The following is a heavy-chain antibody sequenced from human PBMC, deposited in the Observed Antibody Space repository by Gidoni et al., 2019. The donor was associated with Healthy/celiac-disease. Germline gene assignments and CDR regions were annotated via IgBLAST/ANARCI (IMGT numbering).Heavy chain of an antibody. CDR2: IIPIFGTA. CDR1: GGTFSSYA. V-gene: IGHV1-69*01. CDR3: ARGGLGCSSTSCQYYYYYGMDV. J-gene: IGHJ6*02. D-gene: IGHD2-2*01. Sequence: QVQLVQSGAEVKKPGSSVKVSCKASGGTFSSYAISWVRQAPGQGLEWMGGIIPIFGTANYAQKVQGRVTITADESTSTAYMELSSLRSEDTAVYYCARGGLGCSSTSCQYYYYYGMDVWGQGTTVTVSS.